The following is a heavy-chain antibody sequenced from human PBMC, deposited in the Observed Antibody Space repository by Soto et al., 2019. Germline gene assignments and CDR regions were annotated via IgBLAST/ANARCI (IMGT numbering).Heavy chain of an antibody. Sequence: PSETLSLTCAVYGGSFSGYYWSWIRQPPGKGLEWIGEINHSGSTNYNPSLKSRVTMTVDTSKNYFSLRLTSVTAADAATYFCARGVTGTLDYWGQGTLVTVSS. V-gene: IGHV4-34*01. J-gene: IGHJ4*02. CDR1: GGSFSGYY. CDR3: ARGVTGTLDY. CDR2: INHSGST. D-gene: IGHD1-1*01.